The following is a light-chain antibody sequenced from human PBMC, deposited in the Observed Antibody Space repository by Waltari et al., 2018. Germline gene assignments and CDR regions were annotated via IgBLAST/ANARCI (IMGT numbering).Light chain of an antibody. Sequence: QSALTQPASVSGSPGPSITISCTGSNSDVGTYNYVSWYQQYPGKAPKLVIHDVSSRPSGTSYRFSGSKSGNTASLTISGLQAEDEADYYCSSYTTSDVVVFGGGTKVTVL. CDR1: NSDVGTYNY. J-gene: IGLJ2*01. CDR3: SSYTTSDVVV. V-gene: IGLV2-14*03. CDR2: DVS.